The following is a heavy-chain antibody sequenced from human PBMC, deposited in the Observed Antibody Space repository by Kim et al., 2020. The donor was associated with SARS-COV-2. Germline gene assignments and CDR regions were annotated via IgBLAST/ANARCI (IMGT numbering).Heavy chain of an antibody. CDR3: ARLRRTYYDILTGYYPWYFDL. J-gene: IGHJ2*01. D-gene: IGHD3-9*01. V-gene: IGHV4-59*13. CDR2: IYYSGST. Sequence: SETLSLTCTVSGGSISSYYWSWIRQPPGKGLEWIGYIYYSGSTNYNPSLKSRVTISVDTSKNQFSLKLSSVPAADTAVYYCARLRRTYYDILTGYYPWYFDLWCRGTLVTVSS. CDR1: GGSISSYY.